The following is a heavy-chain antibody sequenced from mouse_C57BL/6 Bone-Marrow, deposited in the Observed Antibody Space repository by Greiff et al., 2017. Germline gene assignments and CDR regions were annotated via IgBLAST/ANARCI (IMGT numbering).Heavy chain of an antibody. CDR1: GFNIKDDY. D-gene: IGHD1-1*01. CDR2: IDPENGDT. Sequence: VQLQESGAELVRPGASVKLSCTASGFNIKDDYMHWVKQRPEQGLEWIGWIDPENGDTEYASKFQGKATITADTSSNTAYLQLSSLTSEDTAVYYCTTVNYYGSSPLDYGGQGTTLTVSA. J-gene: IGHJ2*01. V-gene: IGHV14-4*01. CDR3: TTVNYYGSSPLDY.